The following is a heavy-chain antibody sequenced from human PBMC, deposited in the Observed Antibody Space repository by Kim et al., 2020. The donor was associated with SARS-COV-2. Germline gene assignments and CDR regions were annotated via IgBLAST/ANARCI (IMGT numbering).Heavy chain of an antibody. CDR3: ASDVRGVIGSFDY. CDR2: IYSGGST. CDR1: GFTVSSNY. Sequence: GGSLRLSCAASGFTVSSNYMSWVRQAPGKGLEWVSVIYSGGSTYYADSAKGRFTISRDNSKNTLYLQMNSLRAEDTAVYYCASDVRGVIGSFDYWGQGTL. J-gene: IGHJ4*02. D-gene: IGHD3-10*01. V-gene: IGHV3-53*01.